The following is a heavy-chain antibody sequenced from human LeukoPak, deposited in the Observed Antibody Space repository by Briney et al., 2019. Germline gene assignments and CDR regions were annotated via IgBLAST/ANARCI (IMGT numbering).Heavy chain of an antibody. D-gene: IGHD3-16*02. J-gene: IGHJ6*03. CDR3: ARDRSPGLNYYMDV. CDR2: IIPIFGIP. Sequence: WASVKVSCRTSGGTFRSYGISWVRQAPGQGLEWMGGIIPIFGIPNYAQKFQGRVTITTDESTSTAYMELSSLRSEDTAVYYCARDRSPGLNYYMDVWGKGTTVTVSS. CDR1: GGTFRSYG. V-gene: IGHV1-69*05.